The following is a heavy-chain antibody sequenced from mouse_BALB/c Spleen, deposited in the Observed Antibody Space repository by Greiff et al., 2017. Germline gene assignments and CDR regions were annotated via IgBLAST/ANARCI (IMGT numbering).Heavy chain of an antibody. CDR3: ARSGSSSH. CDR1: GYTFTSYW. Sequence: QVQLQQSGAELAKPGASVKMSCKASGYTFTSYWMHWVKQRPGQGLEWIGYINPSTGYTEYNQKFKDKATLTADKSSSTAYMQLSSLTSEDSAVYYCARSGSSSHWGQGTTLTVSS. V-gene: IGHV1-7*01. D-gene: IGHD1-1*01. J-gene: IGHJ2*01. CDR2: INPSTGYT.